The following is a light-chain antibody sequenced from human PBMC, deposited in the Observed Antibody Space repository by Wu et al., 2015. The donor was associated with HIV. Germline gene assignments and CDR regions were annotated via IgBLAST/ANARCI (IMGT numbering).Light chain of an antibody. J-gene: IGKJ1*01. Sequence: EIQMTQSPSSLSASVGDRVTITCRASQGITNYLAWYQQKPGKVPKVLIYAASTLQSGAPSRFSGSGSGTDFTLTISSLQPEDVATYYCQQYDSYPTFGQGTKVEVK. V-gene: IGKV1-27*01. CDR1: QGITNY. CDR2: AAS. CDR3: QQYDSYPT.